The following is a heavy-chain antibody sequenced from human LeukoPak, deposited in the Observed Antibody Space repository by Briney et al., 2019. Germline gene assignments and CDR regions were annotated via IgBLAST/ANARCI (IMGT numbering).Heavy chain of an antibody. CDR1: GFTFSSYA. CDR2: ISGSGGST. Sequence: GGSLRLSCAASGFTFSSYAMSWVRQAPGKGLEWVSAISGSGGSTYYADSVKGRFTISRDNSKNTLYLQMNSLRAEDTAVYYCAKGDSSGWWSYIDYWGQGTLVTVSS. CDR3: AKGDSSGWWSYIDY. D-gene: IGHD6-19*01. V-gene: IGHV3-23*01. J-gene: IGHJ4*02.